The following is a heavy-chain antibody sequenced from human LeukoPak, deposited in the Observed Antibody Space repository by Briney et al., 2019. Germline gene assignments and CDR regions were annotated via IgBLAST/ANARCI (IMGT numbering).Heavy chain of an antibody. Sequence: ASVTVSCKASGYTFTGYYMHWVRQAPGQGLEWMGWINPNSGGTNYAQKFQGRVTMTEDTSTDTAYMELSSLRSEDTAVYYCATVPLYSSGWCFDYWGQGTLVTVSS. CDR3: ATVPLYSSGWCFDY. CDR2: INPNSGGT. D-gene: IGHD6-19*01. V-gene: IGHV1-2*02. CDR1: GYTFTGYY. J-gene: IGHJ4*02.